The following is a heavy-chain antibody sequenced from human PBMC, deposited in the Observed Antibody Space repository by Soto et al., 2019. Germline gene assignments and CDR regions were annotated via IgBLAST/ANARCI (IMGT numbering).Heavy chain of an antibody. CDR3: ARDKGEKKRRWIQFDYYGMDV. V-gene: IGHV1-46*01. Sequence: GPSVKVSCKASGYTFTSYYMHWVRQAPGQGLEWMGIINPSGGSTSYAQKFQGRVTMTRDTSTSTVYMELSSLRSEDTAVYYCARDKGEKKRRWIQFDYYGMDVWGQGTTVTVSS. CDR1: GYTFTSYY. D-gene: IGHD5-18*01. J-gene: IGHJ6*02. CDR2: INPSGGST.